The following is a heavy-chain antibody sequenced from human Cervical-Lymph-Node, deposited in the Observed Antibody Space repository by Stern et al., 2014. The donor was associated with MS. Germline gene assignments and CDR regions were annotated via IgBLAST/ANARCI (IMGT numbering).Heavy chain of an antibody. V-gene: IGHV1-69*06. D-gene: IGHD1-1*01. CDR1: GTTFTNFG. CDR2: VIPLFGTS. J-gene: IGHJ6*02. Sequence: QVQLVESGAEVKKPGSSVKVSCKASGTTFTNFGFSWVRQAPGQGLDWMGGVIPLFGTSHYAQNFQGRVTITADISTNTTYLELTSLRFEDTAVYYCARDNDDNGMDVWGQGTTVSVSS. CDR3: ARDNDDNGMDV.